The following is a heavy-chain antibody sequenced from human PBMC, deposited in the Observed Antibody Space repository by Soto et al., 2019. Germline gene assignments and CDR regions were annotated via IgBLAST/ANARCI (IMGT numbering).Heavy chain of an antibody. CDR2: IIPIFGTA. Sequence: SVKVSCKASGGTFSSYAISWVRQAPGQGLEWMGGIIPIFGTANYAQKFQGRVTITADESTSTAYMELSSLRSEDTAVYYCARIVPAAMRTYYYYYGMDVWGQGTTVTVSS. CDR3: ARIVPAAMRTYYYYYGMDV. D-gene: IGHD2-2*01. V-gene: IGHV1-69*13. CDR1: GGTFSSYA. J-gene: IGHJ6*02.